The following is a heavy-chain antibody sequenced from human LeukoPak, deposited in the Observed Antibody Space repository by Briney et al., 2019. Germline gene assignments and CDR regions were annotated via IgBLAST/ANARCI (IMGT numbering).Heavy chain of an antibody. CDR1: GFTFRTYP. D-gene: IGHD3/OR15-3a*01. Sequence: GGPLRLSCAASGFTFRTYPMTWVREAPGKGLGWVSSISGSDGRTYYAHSVKGRCTISRDNSKNTLYLQMISLGAEDTAVYYCARSISIFGLVIYYCDFWGHGTLVTVSS. CDR2: ISGSDGRT. CDR3: ARSISIFGLVIYYCDF. V-gene: IGHV3-23*01. J-gene: IGHJ4*01.